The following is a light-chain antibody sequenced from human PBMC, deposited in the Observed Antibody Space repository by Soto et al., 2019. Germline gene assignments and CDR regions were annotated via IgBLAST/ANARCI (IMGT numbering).Light chain of an antibody. CDR3: IQALQTPWT. CDR1: QSLLHSNGYNY. CDR2: LGS. Sequence: DLVMTQSPLSLPVTPGEPASISCRSSQSLLHSNGYNYLDWYLQKPGQSPQLLIYLGSNRASGVPDRFSGSGSGTDFTLDISSMEAEDVGVYYCIQALQTPWTFGQGTKVEIK. V-gene: IGKV2-28*01. J-gene: IGKJ1*01.